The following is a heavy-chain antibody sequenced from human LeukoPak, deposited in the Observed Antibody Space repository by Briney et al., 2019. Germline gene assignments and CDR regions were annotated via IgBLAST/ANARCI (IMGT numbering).Heavy chain of an antibody. V-gene: IGHV1-69*05. Sequence: ASVKVSCKASGYTFTSYGISWVRQAPGQGLEWVGGIIPIFGTANYARKFQGRVTITTDESTSTAYMELSSLRSEDTAVYYCARILSLRDNYDFWSGYFDYWGQGTLVTVSS. CDR3: ARILSLRDNYDFWSGYFDY. J-gene: IGHJ4*02. D-gene: IGHD3-3*01. CDR1: GYTFTSYG. CDR2: IIPIFGTA.